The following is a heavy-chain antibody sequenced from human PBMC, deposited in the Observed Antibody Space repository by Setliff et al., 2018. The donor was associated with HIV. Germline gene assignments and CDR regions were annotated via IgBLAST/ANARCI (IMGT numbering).Heavy chain of an antibody. D-gene: IGHD5-12*01. CDR3: ARDNRTGYSGGWPLDY. V-gene: IGHV1-2*02. CDR1: GYTFTGHD. J-gene: IGHJ4*02. CDR2: INRNSGGT. Sequence: ASVKVSCKASGYTFTGHDIHWVRQAPGQGLEWMGWINRNSGGTNAAQRFQDRVTMTRDTSISTAYMELSRLTSDDTALYYCARDNRTGYSGGWPLDYWGQGTVVTVSS.